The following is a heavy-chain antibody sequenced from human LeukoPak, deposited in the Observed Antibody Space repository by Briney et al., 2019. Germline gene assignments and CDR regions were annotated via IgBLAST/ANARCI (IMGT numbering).Heavy chain of an antibody. CDR1: GGSISSYY. D-gene: IGHD6-19*01. CDR2: IYYSGST. V-gene: IGHV4-59*01. Sequence: PSETLSLTCTVSGGSISSYYWSWIRQPPGKGLEWIGYIYYSGSTNYNPSLKSRVTISVDTSKNQFSLKLSSVTAADTAAYYCARSKVAGLIDYWGQGTLVTVSS. J-gene: IGHJ4*02. CDR3: ARSKVAGLIDY.